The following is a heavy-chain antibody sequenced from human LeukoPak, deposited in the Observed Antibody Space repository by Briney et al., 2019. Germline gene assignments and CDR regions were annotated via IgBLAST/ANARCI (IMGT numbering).Heavy chain of an antibody. CDR1: GYTFTSYG. CDR2: ISAYNGNT. CDR3: ARTTEEYYGSGKFRKYYSYYYYMDA. V-gene: IGHV1-18*01. J-gene: IGHJ6*03. Sequence: GASVKVSCKASGYTFTSYGISWVRQAPGQGLEWMGWISAYNGNTNYAQKLQGRVTMTTDTSTSTAYMELRSLRSDDTAVYYCARTTEEYYGSGKFRKYYSYYYYMDAWGKGTTVTVSS. D-gene: IGHD3-10*01.